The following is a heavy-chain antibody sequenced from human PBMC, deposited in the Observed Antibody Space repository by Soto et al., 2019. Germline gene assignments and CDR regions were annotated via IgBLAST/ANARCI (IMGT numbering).Heavy chain of an antibody. CDR2: ISSSSSTI. CDR3: ARDDYGDSDYVDY. J-gene: IGHJ4*02. CDR1: GFTFSSYS. D-gene: IGHD4-17*01. V-gene: IGHV3-48*01. Sequence: EVQLVESGGGLVQPGGSLRLSCAASGFTFSSYSMNWVRQAPGKGLEWVSYISSSSSTIYYADSVKGRFTISRDNAKNSLYLQMNSLRAEDTAVYYCARDDYGDSDYVDYWGQGTLVTVSS.